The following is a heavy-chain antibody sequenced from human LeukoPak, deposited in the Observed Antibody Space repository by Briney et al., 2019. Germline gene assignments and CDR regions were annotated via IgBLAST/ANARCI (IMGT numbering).Heavy chain of an antibody. CDR3: ARATRGDLLSEF. V-gene: IGHV1-8*01. CDR1: EYTFANYY. J-gene: IGHJ4*02. D-gene: IGHD2-21*01. Sequence: GASVKVSCKASEYTFANYYNTWGRQAPGRGLEWMGWMNPYSTNAGYARKFQGRLSMTRDTSITTAYMELSSLTSEDTAVYYCARATRGDLLSEFWGQGSPITVSS. CDR2: MNPYSTNA.